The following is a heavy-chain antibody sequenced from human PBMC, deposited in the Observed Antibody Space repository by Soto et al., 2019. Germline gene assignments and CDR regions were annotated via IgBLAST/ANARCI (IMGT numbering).Heavy chain of an antibody. CDR2: IWYDGSNK. CDR3: ARDLDRYYYDSSGYSTQAPDY. Sequence: PGGSLRLSCAASGFTFSSYGMHWVRQAPGKGLEWVAVIWYDGSNKYYADSVKGRFTISRDNSKNTLYLQMNSLRAEDTAVYYCARDLDRYYYDSSGYSTQAPDYWGQGTLVTVSS. CDR1: GFTFSSYG. D-gene: IGHD3-22*01. V-gene: IGHV3-33*01. J-gene: IGHJ4*02.